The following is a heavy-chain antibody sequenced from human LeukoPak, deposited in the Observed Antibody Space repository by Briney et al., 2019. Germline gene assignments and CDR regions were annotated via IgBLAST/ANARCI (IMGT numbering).Heavy chain of an antibody. CDR2: ISYDGSNK. CDR1: GLIFSSYG. Sequence: GGSLRLSCAASGLIFSSYGMHWVRQAPGKGLEWVAVISYDGSNKYYADSVKGRFTISRDNSKNTLYLQMNSLRAEDTAVYYCASGGSGWYYYFDYWGQGTLVTVSS. J-gene: IGHJ4*02. D-gene: IGHD6-19*01. V-gene: IGHV3-30*03. CDR3: ASGGSGWYYYFDY.